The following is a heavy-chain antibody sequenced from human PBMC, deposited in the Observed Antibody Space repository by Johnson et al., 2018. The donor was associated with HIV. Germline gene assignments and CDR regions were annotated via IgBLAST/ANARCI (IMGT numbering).Heavy chain of an antibody. D-gene: IGHD1-14*01. CDR3: ARDHNHSNPGGAFDI. J-gene: IGHJ3*02. CDR2: ISYDGSNK. V-gene: IGHV3-30*03. CDR1: GFTFSSYG. Sequence: VQLMESGGGVVQPGRSLRLSCAASGFTFSSYGMHWVRQAPGKGLEWVAVISYDGSNKYYADSVKGRFTISRDNSKNTLYLQMNSLRAEDTAVYYCARDHNHSNPGGAFDIWGQGTMVTVSS.